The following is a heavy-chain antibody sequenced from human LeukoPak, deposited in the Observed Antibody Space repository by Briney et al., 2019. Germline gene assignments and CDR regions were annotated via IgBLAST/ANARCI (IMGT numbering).Heavy chain of an antibody. Sequence: ASVKVSCKASGHTFTSYYMHWVRQAPGQGLEWMGIINPSGGSTSYAQKFQGRVTMSRDTSTSTVYMELSSLRSEDTAVYYCASRIVGATTGYFQHWGQGTLVTVSS. CDR2: INPSGGST. D-gene: IGHD1-26*01. J-gene: IGHJ1*01. CDR3: ASRIVGATTGYFQH. CDR1: GHTFTSYY. V-gene: IGHV1-46*01.